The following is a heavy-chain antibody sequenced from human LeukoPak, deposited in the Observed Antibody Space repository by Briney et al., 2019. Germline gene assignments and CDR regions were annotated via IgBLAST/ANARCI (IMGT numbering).Heavy chain of an antibody. V-gene: IGHV1-2*02. CDR1: GYPFTTYY. D-gene: IGHD6-19*01. CDR3: AREKAVAGTPFDY. Sequence: GASVKVSCKASGYPFTTYYIKWVRQAPGQGLEWMGWINPNSGGTNYAQKFQGRVTMTRDTSISTAYMELSRLRSDDTAVYYCAREKAVAGTPFDYWGQGTLVTVSS. J-gene: IGHJ4*02. CDR2: INPNSGGT.